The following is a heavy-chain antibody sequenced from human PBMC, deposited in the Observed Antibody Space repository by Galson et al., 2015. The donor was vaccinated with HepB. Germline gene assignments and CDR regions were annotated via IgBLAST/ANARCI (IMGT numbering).Heavy chain of an antibody. Sequence: SVKVSCKASGGTFSSYTISWVRQAPGQGLEWMGRIIPILGIANYAQKFQGRVTITADKSTSTAYMELSSLRSEDTAVYYCARDPDHYYDSSGYYLEGYWGQGTLVTVSS. CDR3: ARDPDHYYDSSGYYLEGY. CDR1: GGTFSSYT. D-gene: IGHD3-22*01. V-gene: IGHV1-69*04. CDR2: IIPILGIA. J-gene: IGHJ4*02.